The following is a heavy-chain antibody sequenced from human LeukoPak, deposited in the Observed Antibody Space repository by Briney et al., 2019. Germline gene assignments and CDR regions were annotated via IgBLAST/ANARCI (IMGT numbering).Heavy chain of an antibody. Sequence: ASVNVSCKASGYTFTGYYMHGVRQAPGQGLEWMGWINPNSGGTNYAQKFQGRVTMTRDTSISTDYMELSRLRSDDTAVYYCAREGAVGATDYWGQGTLVTVSS. CDR3: AREGAVGATDY. CDR2: INPNSGGT. J-gene: IGHJ4*02. CDR1: GYTFTGYY. V-gene: IGHV1-2*02. D-gene: IGHD1-26*01.